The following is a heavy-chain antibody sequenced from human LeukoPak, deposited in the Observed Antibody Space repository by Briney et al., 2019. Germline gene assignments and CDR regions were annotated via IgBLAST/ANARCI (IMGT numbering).Heavy chain of an antibody. V-gene: IGHV3-11*04. Sequence: PGGSLRLSCAASGFTFSDYYMSWIRQAPGKGLEWVSYISSSGSTIYYEDSVKGRFTISRDNAKNLLYLQMNSLRAEDTAVYYCARRPSRRDSSSWYKDNWYFDLWGRGTLVTVSS. CDR3: ARRPSRRDSSSWYKDNWYFDL. D-gene: IGHD6-13*01. CDR1: GFTFSDYY. J-gene: IGHJ2*01. CDR2: ISSSGSTI.